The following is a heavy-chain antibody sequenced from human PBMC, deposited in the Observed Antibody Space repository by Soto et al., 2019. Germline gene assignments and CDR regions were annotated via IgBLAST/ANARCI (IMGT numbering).Heavy chain of an antibody. D-gene: IGHD3-10*02. CDR2: ISGSGGIT. Sequence: GKGLEWVSAISGSGGITYYADSVKGRFTISRDSAKNTLYLQMNSLRAEDTVFFFQAEDGIRDVRSVSAFLLNRSSDL. CDR3: AEDGIRDVRSVSAFLLNRSSDL. J-gene: IGHJ2*01. V-gene: IGHV3-23*01.